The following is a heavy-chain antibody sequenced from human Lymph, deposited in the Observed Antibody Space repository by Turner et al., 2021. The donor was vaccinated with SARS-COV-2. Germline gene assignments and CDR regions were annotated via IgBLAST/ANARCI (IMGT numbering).Heavy chain of an antibody. Sequence: QVQLAQSGAEEKEPGASVNVLCKASGYTFTGYYMHWVRQAPGQGLEWKGWINPDSDGTNYAQDFQDRVTMTRDTSISTAYMELSRLRSDDTAVYYCARGGLYYYDSSAYYGDAFDFWGQGTMVTVSS. J-gene: IGHJ3*01. V-gene: IGHV1-2*02. D-gene: IGHD3-22*01. CDR2: INPDSDGT. CDR1: GYTFTGYY. CDR3: ARGGLYYYDSSAYYGDAFDF.